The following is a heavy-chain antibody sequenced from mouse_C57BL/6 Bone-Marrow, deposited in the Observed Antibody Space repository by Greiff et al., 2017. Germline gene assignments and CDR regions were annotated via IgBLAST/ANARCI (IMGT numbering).Heavy chain of an antibody. J-gene: IGHJ1*03. CDR1: GYTFTSYT. CDR3: ARGGNWYFDV. V-gene: IGHV1-4*01. CDR2: INPSSGYT. Sequence: VQLVESGAELARPGASVKMSCKASGYTFTSYTMHWVKQRPGQGLEWIGYINPSSGYTKYNQKFKDKATLTADKSSSTAYMQLSSLTSEDSAVYYCARGGNWYFDVWGTGTTVTVSS.